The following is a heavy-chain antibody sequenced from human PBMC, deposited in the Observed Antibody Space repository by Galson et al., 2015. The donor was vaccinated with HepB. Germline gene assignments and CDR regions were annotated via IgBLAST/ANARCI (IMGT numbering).Heavy chain of an antibody. CDR1: GFTFSSYA. CDR2: ISYDGSNK. Sequence: SLRLSCAASGFTFSSYAMHWVRQAPGKGLEWVAVISYDGSNKYYADSGKGRFTISRDNSKNTLYLQMNSLRAEDTAVYYCARGPPTMIVVVTSISYYFDYWGQGTLVTASS. D-gene: IGHD3-22*01. V-gene: IGHV3-30-3*01. J-gene: IGHJ4*02. CDR3: ARGPPTMIVVVTSISYYFDY.